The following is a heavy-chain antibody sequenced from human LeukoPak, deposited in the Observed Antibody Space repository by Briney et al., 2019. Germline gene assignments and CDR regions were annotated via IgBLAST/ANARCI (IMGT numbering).Heavy chain of an antibody. Sequence: GGSLRLSCAASGFTFSSYWMSWVRQAPGKGLEWVANIRQDGSEKYYVDSVKGRFTISRDNAKNSLYLQMNSLRAEDTAVYYCARGRASSSGWYPLRDYYYYYYGMDVWGQGTTVTASS. D-gene: IGHD6-19*01. CDR3: ARGRASSSGWYPLRDYYYYYYGMDV. V-gene: IGHV3-7*01. J-gene: IGHJ6*02. CDR2: IRQDGSEK. CDR1: GFTFSSYW.